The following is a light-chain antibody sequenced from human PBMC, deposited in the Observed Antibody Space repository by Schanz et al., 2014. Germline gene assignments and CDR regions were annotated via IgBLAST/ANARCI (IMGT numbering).Light chain of an antibody. Sequence: QSALTQPRSVSGSPGQSVTISCTGTSSDVGGSNYVSWYQKHPDKAPKLLIYDVIKRPSGVPDRFSGSKSGNTASLTISGRQADDEADYYCCSFAGGPWVFGGGTKLTVL. CDR1: SSDVGGSNY. J-gene: IGLJ3*02. CDR2: DVI. CDR3: CSFAGGPWV. V-gene: IGLV2-11*01.